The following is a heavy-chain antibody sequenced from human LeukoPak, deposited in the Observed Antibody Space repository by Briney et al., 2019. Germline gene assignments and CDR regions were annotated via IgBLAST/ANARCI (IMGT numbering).Heavy chain of an antibody. J-gene: IGHJ4*02. CDR3: ARDYVGYTSGWAHPDY. D-gene: IGHD6-19*01. Sequence: SVKVSCKASGGTFSSYAISWVRQAPGQGLEWMGGIIPIFGTANYAQKFQGRVTITTDEPTSTAYMELRSLRSDDTAVYYCARDYVGYTSGWAHPDYWGQGTLVTVSS. CDR1: GGTFSSYA. CDR2: IIPIFGTA. V-gene: IGHV1-69*05.